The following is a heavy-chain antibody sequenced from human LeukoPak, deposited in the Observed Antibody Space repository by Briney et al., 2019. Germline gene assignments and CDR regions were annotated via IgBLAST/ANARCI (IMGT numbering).Heavy chain of an antibody. Sequence: ASVKVSCKASGYTFTGYHMHWVRQAPGQGLEWMGWINPNSGGTNYAQKFQGRVTMTRDTSISTAYMELSRLRSDDTAVYYCARVARRYQLLNWFDPWGQGTLVTVSS. CDR2: INPNSGGT. CDR1: GYTFTGYH. V-gene: IGHV1-2*02. CDR3: ARVARRYQLLNWFDP. J-gene: IGHJ5*02. D-gene: IGHD2-2*01.